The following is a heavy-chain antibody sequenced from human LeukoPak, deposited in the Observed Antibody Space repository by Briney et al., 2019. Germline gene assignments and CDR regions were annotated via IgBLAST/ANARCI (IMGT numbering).Heavy chain of an antibody. CDR1: GFTFSSYS. D-gene: IGHD2-15*01. J-gene: IGHJ6*02. CDR3: ARVDAVVVAATLGYYYGMDV. Sequence: PGGSLRLSCAASGFTFSSYSMNWVRRAPGKGLEWVANIKQDGSEKYYVDSVKGRFTISRDNAKNSLYLQMNSLRAEDTAVYYCARVDAVVVAATLGYYYGMDVWGQGTTVTVSS. V-gene: IGHV3-7*04. CDR2: IKQDGSEK.